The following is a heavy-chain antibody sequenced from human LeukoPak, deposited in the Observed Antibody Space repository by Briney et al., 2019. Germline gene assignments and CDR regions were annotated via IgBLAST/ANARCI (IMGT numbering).Heavy chain of an antibody. Sequence: PSETLSLTCAVSGGSIRSSNWWSWVRQPPGKGLEWIGEIYHSGSTNYNPSLKSRVTISVDKTKNQFSLKLSSVTAADTAVYYCAREYSGYDTKFVDYWGQGTLVTVSS. V-gene: IGHV4-4*02. CDR3: AREYSGYDTKFVDY. J-gene: IGHJ4*02. D-gene: IGHD5-12*01. CDR1: GGSIRSSNW. CDR2: IYHSGST.